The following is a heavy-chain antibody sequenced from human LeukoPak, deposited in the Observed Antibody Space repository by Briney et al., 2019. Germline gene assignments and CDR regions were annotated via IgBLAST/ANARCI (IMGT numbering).Heavy chain of an antibody. D-gene: IGHD6-19*01. CDR3: ARVSIGWYSFDY. J-gene: IGHJ4*02. Sequence: PGGSLRLSCAASGFTFSSYFMHWVRQAPGKGLVWVSRIDTDGSITGYADSVKGRFTISRDNAKNTLFLQMNSLRAEDTAVYYCARVSIGWYSFDYWGQGTLVTVSS. V-gene: IGHV3-74*01. CDR1: GFTFSSYF. CDR2: IDTDGSIT.